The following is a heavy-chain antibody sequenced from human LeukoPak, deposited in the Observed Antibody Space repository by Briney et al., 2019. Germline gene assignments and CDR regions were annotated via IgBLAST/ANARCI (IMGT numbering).Heavy chain of an antibody. CDR1: GFTFSRYA. CDR2: ILYDGSNK. V-gene: IGHV3-30-3*01. Sequence: GGSLRLSCAASGFTFSRYAMHWGRQPPGKGLEWVAVILYDGSNKYYADSWKGRFTISRDNSKNTVYLQINSSRAEEKALYYCAREAIVVARWFAPWGEGTLVTVSS. CDR3: AREAIVVARWFAP. D-gene: IGHD3-22*01. J-gene: IGHJ5*02.